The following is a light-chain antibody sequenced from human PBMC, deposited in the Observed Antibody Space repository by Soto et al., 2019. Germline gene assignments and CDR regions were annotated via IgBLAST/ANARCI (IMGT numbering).Light chain of an antibody. CDR1: QSVTSNY. Sequence: EIVLTQSPGTLSLSPGERATLSCRASQSVTSNYLAWYQQKPRQTPRLLISRASSRATGIPDRFSGSGSGTDSCLAVTGVEWQDFAVKCSHLSGESPPRRFGKGTTVEN. V-gene: IGKV3-20*01. CDR2: RAS. J-gene: IGKJ1*01. CDR3: HLSGESPPRR.